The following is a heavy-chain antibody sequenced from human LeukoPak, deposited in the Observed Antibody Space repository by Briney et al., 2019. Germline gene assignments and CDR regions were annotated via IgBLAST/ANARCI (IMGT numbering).Heavy chain of an antibody. CDR1: GGSISRYY. V-gene: IGHV4-4*07. J-gene: IGHJ6*02. Sequence: SETLSLPFPVSGGSISRYYWSWIRPPAGKGLEWIGRIYTSGLTNYNPSLKSRVTMSVDTSKNQFSLKLNSMTAADTAVYYCARDIDYYYGMDVWGQGTTVTVSS. CDR2: IYTSGLT. CDR3: ARDIDYYYGMDV. D-gene: IGHD1-26*01.